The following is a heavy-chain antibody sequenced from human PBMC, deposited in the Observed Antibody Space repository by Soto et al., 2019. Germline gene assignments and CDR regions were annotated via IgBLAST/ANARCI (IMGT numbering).Heavy chain of an antibody. J-gene: IGHJ4*02. CDR1: VFTFTRYS. CDR2: ISSTTNFI. Sequence: GGSLRLSCASSVFTFTRYSMNWVRQAPGKGLEWVSSISSTTNFIYYGDSMKGRFTISRDNAKNSLYLEMNSLRAEDTAVYYCARESEDLTSNFDYWGQGTLVTVSS. CDR3: ARESEDLTSNFDY. V-gene: IGHV3-21*06.